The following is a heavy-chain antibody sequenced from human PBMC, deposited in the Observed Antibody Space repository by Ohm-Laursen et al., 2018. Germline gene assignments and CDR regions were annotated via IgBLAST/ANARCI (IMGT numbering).Heavy chain of an antibody. CDR1: GFTFSSYA. CDR2: ISGGGGGT. CDR3: ARHDGYGR. D-gene: IGHD5-24*01. Sequence: SLRLSCAASGFTFSSYAMTWVRQAPGKGLEWVSGISGGGGGTYYADSVKGRFTISRDNSKNTLYLQMNSLRAEDTAVYYCARHDGYGRWGQGTRVTVSS. V-gene: IGHV3-23*01. J-gene: IGHJ4*02.